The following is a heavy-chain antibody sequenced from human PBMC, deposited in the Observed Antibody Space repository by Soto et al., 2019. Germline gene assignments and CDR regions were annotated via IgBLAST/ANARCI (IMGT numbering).Heavy chain of an antibody. V-gene: IGHV3-48*01. CDR3: ASKVVAATDQDYYYYYMDV. CDR1: GFTFSSYS. J-gene: IGHJ6*03. D-gene: IGHD2-15*01. CDR2: ISSSSSTI. Sequence: GGSLRLSCAASGFTFSSYSMNWVRQAPGKGLEWVSYISSSSSTIYYADSVKGRFTISRDNAKNSLYLQMNSLRAEDTAVYYCASKVVAATDQDYYYYYMDVWGKGTTVTVSS.